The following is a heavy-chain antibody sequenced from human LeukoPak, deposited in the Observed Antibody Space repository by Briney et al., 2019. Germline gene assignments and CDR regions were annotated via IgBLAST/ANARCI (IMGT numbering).Heavy chain of an antibody. Sequence: SEGSLRLSCAASGFSFSTSPMSWVRQPPGKGLEWVSAMNNGPGATFYRDSVRGRFTISRDDSKSTLYLQMNSLRAEDTGTYYCAKTHYDLLDVWGQGTTVTVSS. D-gene: IGHD5-12*01. V-gene: IGHV3-23*01. CDR3: AKTHYDLLDV. J-gene: IGHJ6*02. CDR1: GFSFSTSP. CDR2: MNNGPGAT.